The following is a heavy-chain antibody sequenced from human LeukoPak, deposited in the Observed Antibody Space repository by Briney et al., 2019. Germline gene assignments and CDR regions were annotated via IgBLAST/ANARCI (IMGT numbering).Heavy chain of an antibody. D-gene: IGHD3-22*01. CDR1: GFTFSSYW. CDR3: ARDSSGYFHWFDP. V-gene: IGHV3-74*01. Sequence: GGSLRLSCAASGFTFSSYWMHWVRQAPGKGLVWVSGINSDGASPIYADSVKGRFTISRDNAKNSLYLQMNSLRAEDTAVYYCARDSSGYFHWFDPWGQGTLVTVSS. CDR2: INSDGASP. J-gene: IGHJ5*02.